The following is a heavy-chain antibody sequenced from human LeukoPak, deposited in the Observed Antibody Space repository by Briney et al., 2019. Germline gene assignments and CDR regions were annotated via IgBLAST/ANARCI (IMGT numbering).Heavy chain of an antibody. D-gene: IGHD3-3*01. V-gene: IGHV1-69*05. CDR1: GGTFSSYA. CDR2: IIPILGTA. Sequence: GASVKVSCKASGGTFSSYAISWVRQAPGQGLEWMGGIIPILGTANYAQKFQGRVTITTDESTSTAYMELSSLRSEDTAVYYCARGTNDFWSGTLDYWGQGTLVTVSS. CDR3: ARGTNDFWSGTLDY. J-gene: IGHJ4*02.